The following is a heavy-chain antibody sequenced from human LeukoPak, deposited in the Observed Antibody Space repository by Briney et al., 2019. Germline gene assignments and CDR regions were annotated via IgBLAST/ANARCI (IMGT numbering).Heavy chain of an antibody. CDR1: GDSISSGAYS. Sequence: SRTLSLTCVVSGDSISSGAYSWSWIRQPAGKGLEWIGRISTSGNTYYNPSLKSRLTMSVDTSKNQFSLKLSSVTAADTAVYYCARGTRYCSGDSCQNWFDPWGQGTLVTVSS. CDR3: ARGTRYCSGDSCQNWFDP. CDR2: ISTSGNT. D-gene: IGHD2-15*01. V-gene: IGHV4-61*02. J-gene: IGHJ5*02.